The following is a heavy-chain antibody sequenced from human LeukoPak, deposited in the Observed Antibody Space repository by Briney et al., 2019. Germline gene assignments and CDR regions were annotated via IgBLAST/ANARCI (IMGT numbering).Heavy chain of an antibody. J-gene: IGHJ4*02. CDR2: ISSSSSYI. V-gene: IGHV3-21*01. CDR1: GFTFSSYS. CDR3: ARDGTIFGVVITLSFDY. Sequence: GGSLTLPCAASGFTFSSYSMNWVRQAPGKGLEWVSSISSSSSYIYYADSVKGRFTISRDNAKNSLYLQMNSLRAEDTAVYYCARDGTIFGVVITLSFDYWGQGTLVTVSS. D-gene: IGHD3-3*01.